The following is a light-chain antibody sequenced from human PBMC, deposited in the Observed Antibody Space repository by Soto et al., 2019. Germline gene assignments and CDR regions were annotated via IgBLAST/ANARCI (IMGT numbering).Light chain of an antibody. CDR2: AAS. CDR3: QQYDSYPVT. CDR1: QDIGIN. J-gene: IGKJ5*01. V-gene: IGKV1-16*02. Sequence: DIQMTQSPSSLSASVGDRVTMTCRASQDIGINLGWFQQKPGKAPKRLIYAASTLQTGVPSKFSGSGSGTDFTLTISSLQPEDFAIYYCQQYDSYPVTFGQGTRLEIK.